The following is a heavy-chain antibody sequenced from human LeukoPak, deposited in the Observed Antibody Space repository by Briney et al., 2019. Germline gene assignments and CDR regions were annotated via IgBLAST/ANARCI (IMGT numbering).Heavy chain of an antibody. Sequence: GRSLRLSRAVSGFTFSSYGMHWVRQAPGKGLEWVAVIWYDGSNKYYADSVKGRFTISRDSSKNTLDLQMNSLRAEDTAVYYCVRVGYTNYGIDYWGQGTLVTVSS. D-gene: IGHD4-11*01. J-gene: IGHJ4*02. V-gene: IGHV3-33*01. CDR1: GFTFSSYG. CDR2: IWYDGSNK. CDR3: VRVGYTNYGIDY.